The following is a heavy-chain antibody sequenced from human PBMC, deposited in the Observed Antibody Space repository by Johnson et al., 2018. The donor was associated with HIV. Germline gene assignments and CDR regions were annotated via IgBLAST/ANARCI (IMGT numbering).Heavy chain of an antibody. CDR2: ISYDGSNK. V-gene: IGHV3-30*04. CDR1: AFTFSSFA. D-gene: IGHD5-24*01. J-gene: IGHJ3*02. CDR3: AREMATICPQNFCDAFDI. Sequence: QVQLVESGGGVVKPGRSLRLSCAASAFTFSSFAFHWVRQAPGKGLEWVAVISYDGSNKYYADSVKGRFTISRDNSKNTLNLQMNSLRAEDTAVYYCAREMATICPQNFCDAFDIWGQGTMVTVSS.